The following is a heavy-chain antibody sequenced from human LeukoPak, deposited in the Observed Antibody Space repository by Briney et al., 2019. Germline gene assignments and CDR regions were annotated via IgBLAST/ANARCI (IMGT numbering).Heavy chain of an antibody. CDR1: DGSMTNYY. CDR2: IYTSGST. J-gene: IGHJ4*02. Sequence: SETLSLICSVSDGSMTNYYWSWIRQPAGKGLEWLGRIYTSGSTNYNPSLKSRVTISVDTSKNQFSLKLSSVTAADTAVYYCARAALTNCSGGSCYSGGFDYWGQGTLVTVSS. CDR3: ARAALTNCSGGSCYSGGFDY. D-gene: IGHD2-15*01. V-gene: IGHV4-4*07.